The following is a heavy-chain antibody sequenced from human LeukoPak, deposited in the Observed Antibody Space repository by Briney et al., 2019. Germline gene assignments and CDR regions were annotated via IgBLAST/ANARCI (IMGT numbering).Heavy chain of an antibody. CDR3: ARGADFWSGYSKKYYFDY. V-gene: IGHV4-59*01. D-gene: IGHD3-3*01. CDR1: GGSINSYY. J-gene: IGHJ4*02. Sequence: ASETLSLTCTVSGGSINSYYWSWIRQPPGKGLEWIGYIYYSGSTNYNPSLKSRVTISVDTSKNQFSLKLSSVTAADTAVYYCARGADFWSGYSKKYYFDYWGQGTLVTVSS. CDR2: IYYSGST.